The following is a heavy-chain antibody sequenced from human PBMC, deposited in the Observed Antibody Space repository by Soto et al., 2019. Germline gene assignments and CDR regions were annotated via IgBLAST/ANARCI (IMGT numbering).Heavy chain of an antibody. CDR2: FDPEDGET. CDR1: GYTLTELS. CDR3: ATDRPLHRRAGLYYYGMDV. V-gene: IGHV1-24*01. J-gene: IGHJ6*02. D-gene: IGHD6-19*01. Sequence: ASVKVSCKVSGYTLTELSMHWVRQAPGKGLEWMGGFDPEDGETIYAQKFQGRVTMTEDTSTDTAYMELSSLRSEDTAVYYCATDRPLHRRAGLYYYGMDVWGQGTTVTVSS.